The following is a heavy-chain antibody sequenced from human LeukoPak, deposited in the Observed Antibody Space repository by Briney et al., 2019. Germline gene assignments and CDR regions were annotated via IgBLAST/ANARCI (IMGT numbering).Heavy chain of an antibody. CDR2: ISGSGGST. CDR1: GFTFSSYA. D-gene: IGHD3-10*01. J-gene: IGHJ5*02. V-gene: IGHV3-23*01. Sequence: GGSLRLSCAASGFTFSSYAMSWVRQAPGKGLEWVSAISGSGGSTYYADSVKGQFTISRDNSKNTLYLQMNSLRAEDTAVYYCAKDGGMVRGVIFQSWGQGTLVTVSS. CDR3: AKDGGMVRGVIFQS.